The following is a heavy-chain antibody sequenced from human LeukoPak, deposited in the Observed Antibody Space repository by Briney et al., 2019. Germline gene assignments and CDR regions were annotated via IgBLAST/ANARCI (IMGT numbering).Heavy chain of an antibody. CDR3: AKDDSGWYPPYFDL. CDR1: GFTFDDYA. D-gene: IGHD6-19*01. CDR2: ISWNSGSI. Sequence: PGRSLRLSCAASGFTFDDYAMHWVQQAPGKGLEWVSGISWNSGSIGYADSVKGRFTISRDNAKNSLYLQMNSLRAEDTALYYCAKDDSGWYPPYFDLWGRGTLVTVSS. J-gene: IGHJ2*01. V-gene: IGHV3-9*01.